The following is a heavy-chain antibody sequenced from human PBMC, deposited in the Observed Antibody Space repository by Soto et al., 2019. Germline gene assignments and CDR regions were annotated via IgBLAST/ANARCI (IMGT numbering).Heavy chain of an antibody. V-gene: IGHV4-59*12. CDR3: ARVQHYEYLWGRYPYGLDV. CDR1: GGSISSYY. Sequence: QVQLQESGPGLVKPSETLSLTCTVSGGSISSYYWSWIRPPPGKGLEWIGYIYYSGSTNYTPSFRGRVTISVGTYKNQFALTLRSVPAADTAVYYCARVQHYEYLWGRYPYGLDVWGRATTVTVSS. CDR2: IYYSGST. D-gene: IGHD3-16*02. J-gene: IGHJ6*02.